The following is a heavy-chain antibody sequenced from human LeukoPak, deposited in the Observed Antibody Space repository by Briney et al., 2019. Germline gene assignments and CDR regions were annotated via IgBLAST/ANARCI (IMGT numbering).Heavy chain of an antibody. CDR2: ISSSSSYI. Sequence: GGSLRLSCAASGFTFSSYSMNWVRQAPGKGLEWVSSISSSSSYIYYADSVKGRFTISRDNAKNSLYLQMNSLRAEDTAVYYCARDTYYYDSSGYCKYFQHWGQGTLVTVSS. D-gene: IGHD3-22*01. J-gene: IGHJ1*01. V-gene: IGHV3-21*01. CDR3: ARDTYYYDSSGYCKYFQH. CDR1: GFTFSSYS.